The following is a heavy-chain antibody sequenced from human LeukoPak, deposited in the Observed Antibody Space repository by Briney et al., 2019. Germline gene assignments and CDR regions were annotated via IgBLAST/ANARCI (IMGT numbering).Heavy chain of an antibody. CDR3: AKDDAWLRFGE. CDR2: ISFDGSDK. CDR1: GFTFNNYG. J-gene: IGHJ4*02. D-gene: IGHD3-10*01. Sequence: HSGGSLRLSCAGSGFTFNNYGIHWVRQAPGKGLEWVAVISFDGSDKYYADSVKGRFTISRDHSKNTLYLEVISLTAEDTAVYYCAKDDAWLRFGEWSQGTLVTVSS. V-gene: IGHV3-30*18.